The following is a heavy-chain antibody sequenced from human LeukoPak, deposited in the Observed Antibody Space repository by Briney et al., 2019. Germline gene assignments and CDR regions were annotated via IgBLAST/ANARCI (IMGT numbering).Heavy chain of an antibody. CDR2: INPSGST. J-gene: IGHJ5*02. Sequence: SETLSLTCNVSGGSMNSYYWTWIRQPAGKGLEWIGRINPSGSTNYNPSLKSRFTMSVDTSKNQFSLNLTSVTAADTAVYYCVRDPPSRQFDPWGQGTLVTVSS. V-gene: IGHV4-4*07. CDR1: GGSMNSYY. CDR3: VRDPPSRQFDP.